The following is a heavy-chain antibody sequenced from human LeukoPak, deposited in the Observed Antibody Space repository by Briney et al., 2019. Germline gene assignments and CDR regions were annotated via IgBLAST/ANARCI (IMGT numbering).Heavy chain of an antibody. Sequence: GGSLRLSCAASGFTVSSNYMSWVRQAPGKGLEWVAVISYDGSNKYYADSVKGRFTISRDNSKNTLYLQMNSLRAEDTAVYYCAKEYEYYFDYWGQGTLVTVSS. CDR1: GFTVSSNY. CDR2: ISYDGSNK. J-gene: IGHJ4*02. D-gene: IGHD3-3*01. CDR3: AKEYEYYFDY. V-gene: IGHV3-30*18.